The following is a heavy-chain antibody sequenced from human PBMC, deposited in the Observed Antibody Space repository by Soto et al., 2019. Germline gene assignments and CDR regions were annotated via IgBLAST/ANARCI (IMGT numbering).Heavy chain of an antibody. CDR2: IYHSGST. D-gene: IGHD2-8*02. Sequence: PSETLSLTRTVSRGSISGYYWSWIRQPPGKGLEWIGEIYHSGSTNYNPSLKSRVTISVDTSKNQFSLKLTSVTAADTAVYYCARDKITGLFDYWGQGTLVTVSS. CDR1: RGSISGYY. V-gene: IGHV4-34*01. J-gene: IGHJ4*02. CDR3: ARDKITGLFDY.